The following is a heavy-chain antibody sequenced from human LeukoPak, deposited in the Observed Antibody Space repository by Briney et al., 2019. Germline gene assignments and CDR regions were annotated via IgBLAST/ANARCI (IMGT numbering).Heavy chain of an antibody. D-gene: IGHD5-24*01. Sequence: SQTLSLTCAISGDSVSSNSAAWNWIRQSPSRGLEWLGRTYYRSKWYNDYAVSVKSRITINPDTSKNQFSLQLNSVAPEDTAVYYCARDVLADGYKVPLSMDVWGQGTTVTVSS. J-gene: IGHJ6*02. CDR1: GDSVSSNSAA. CDR2: TYYRSKWYN. CDR3: ARDVLADGYKVPLSMDV. V-gene: IGHV6-1*01.